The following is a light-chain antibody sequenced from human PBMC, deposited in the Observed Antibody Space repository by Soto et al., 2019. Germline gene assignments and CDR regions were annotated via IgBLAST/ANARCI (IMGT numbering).Light chain of an antibody. Sequence: EIVLTQSPATLSLSPGERVTLSCGASQSLTNNFLAWYQQRPGLAPKLLIFDVSTWATVIPDRFSGSGSGTDFTLTISRLEPEDFAVYYCQRFDNSPTFGGGTKVEFK. CDR3: QRFDNSPT. CDR2: DVS. V-gene: IGKV3D-20*01. J-gene: IGKJ4*01. CDR1: QSLTNNF.